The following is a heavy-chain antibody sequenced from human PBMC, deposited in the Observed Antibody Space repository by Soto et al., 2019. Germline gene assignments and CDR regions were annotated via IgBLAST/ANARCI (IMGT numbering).Heavy chain of an antibody. Sequence: ETLSLTCSVSGRSISEINSYWGWVRQTPGEGLEWIGTIHHTGSTYYNPSLKSRVIISLDTSKNQFSLKLSSVTAADTALYYCARPEGGYGSGYSWFDPWGQGTRVTVSS. V-gene: IGHV4-39*01. CDR2: IHHTGST. J-gene: IGHJ5*02. CDR3: ARPEGGYGSGYSWFDP. D-gene: IGHD5-12*01. CDR1: GRSISEINSY.